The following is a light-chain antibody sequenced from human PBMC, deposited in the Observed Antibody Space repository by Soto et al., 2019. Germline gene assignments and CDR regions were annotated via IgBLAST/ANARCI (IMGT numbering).Light chain of an antibody. CDR3: QQLNSYSLT. Sequence: DIPLPQSHSLLSASVGDRVTITCRASQDITNYLAWHKKKKGKAPKLLIYAASTLQSGVPSRFSGSGYGTDFTIKISRLQPEECATDYGQQLNSYSLTFGEGTKVDIK. CDR2: AAS. J-gene: IGKJ4*01. CDR1: QDITNY. V-gene: IGKV1-9*01.